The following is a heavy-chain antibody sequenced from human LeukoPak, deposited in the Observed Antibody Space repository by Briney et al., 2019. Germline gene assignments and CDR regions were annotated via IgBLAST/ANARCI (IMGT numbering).Heavy chain of an antibody. D-gene: IGHD3-22*01. V-gene: IGHV4-34*01. CDR2: INHSGST. CDR1: GGSFSGYY. Sequence: SETLSLTCAVYGGSFSGYYWSWIRQPPGKGLEWIGEINHSGSTNYNPSLKSRVTISVDTSKNQFSLKLSSVTAADTAVYYCARRGWLYGIDYWGQGTLVTVSS. CDR3: ARRGWLYGIDY. J-gene: IGHJ4*02.